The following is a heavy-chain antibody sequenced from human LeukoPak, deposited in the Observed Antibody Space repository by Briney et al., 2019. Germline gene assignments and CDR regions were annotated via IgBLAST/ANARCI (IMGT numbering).Heavy chain of an antibody. V-gene: IGHV3-23*01. CDR3: AKSSYYYDSSGYCDY. J-gene: IGHJ4*02. D-gene: IGHD3-22*01. Sequence: GGSLRLSCAVSGFRFSGYAMSWVRQAPGKGLERVSAISGSGGSTYYADSVKGRFTISRDNSKNTLYLQMNSLRAEDTAVYYCAKSSYYYDSSGYCDYWGQGTLVTVSS. CDR2: ISGSGGST. CDR1: GFRFSGYA.